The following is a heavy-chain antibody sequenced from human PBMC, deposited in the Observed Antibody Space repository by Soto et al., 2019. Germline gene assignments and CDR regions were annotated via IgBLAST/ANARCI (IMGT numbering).Heavy chain of an antibody. V-gene: IGHV1-69*06. J-gene: IGHJ6*02. CDR3: ARVSDTYYYGSGSYYPTSYGMDV. CDR2: IIPIFGTA. CDR1: GGTFSSYA. D-gene: IGHD3-10*01. Sequence: VKVSCKASGGTFSSYAISWVRQAPGQGLEWMGGIIPIFGTANYAQKFQGRVTITADKSTSTAYMELSSLRSEDTAVYYCARVSDTYYYGSGSYYPTSYGMDVWGQGTTVTVSS.